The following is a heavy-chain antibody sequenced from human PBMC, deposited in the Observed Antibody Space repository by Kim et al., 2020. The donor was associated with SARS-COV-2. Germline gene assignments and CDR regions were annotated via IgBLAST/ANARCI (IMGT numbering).Heavy chain of an antibody. Sequence: TYSPPFHGQVTISADKSISTAYLQWSRLKASDTAMYYCARRLPAAGIYDYWGQGTLVTVSS. J-gene: IGHJ4*02. CDR3: ARRLPAAGIYDY. D-gene: IGHD2-2*01. V-gene: IGHV5-51*01.